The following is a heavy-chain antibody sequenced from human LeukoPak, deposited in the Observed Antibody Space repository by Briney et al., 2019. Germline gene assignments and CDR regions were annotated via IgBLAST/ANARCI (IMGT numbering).Heavy chain of an antibody. D-gene: IGHD6-19*01. CDR3: AREIVSSGCLDY. V-gene: IGHV3-21*06. Sequence: GGSLRLSCAASGFSFGNYGMSWVRQAPGKGLEWISSISSNNADSVKGRFTISRDNAKNSLYLQVTGLRVEDTALYYCAREIVSSGCLDYWGQGSLVTVSS. CDR2: ISSN. CDR1: GFSFGNYG. J-gene: IGHJ4*02.